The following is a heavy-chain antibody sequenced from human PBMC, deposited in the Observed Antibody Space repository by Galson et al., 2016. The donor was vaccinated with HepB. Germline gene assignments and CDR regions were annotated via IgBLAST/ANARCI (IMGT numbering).Heavy chain of an antibody. J-gene: IGHJ4*02. CDR1: GFTFSDYA. CDR3: AKDPGYYYDSGSSFFDY. CDR2: VGARGIKT. D-gene: IGHD3-10*01. V-gene: IGHV3-23*01. Sequence: SLRLSCAASGFTFSDYAMSWVRQAPGKGLEWVSGVGARGIKTYYADSVTGRFTISRDNSKNTLYLQMNNLRGGDTAVYYCAKDPGYYYDSGSSFFDYWGQGTVVIVSS.